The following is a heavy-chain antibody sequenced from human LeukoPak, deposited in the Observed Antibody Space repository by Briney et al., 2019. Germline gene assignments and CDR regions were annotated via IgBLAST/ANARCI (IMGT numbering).Heavy chain of an antibody. CDR3: ARGRGSLVFDY. J-gene: IGHJ4*02. D-gene: IGHD3-16*01. V-gene: IGHV1-8*01. Sequence: MGWISAYNGNTNYAQKLQGRVTMTRNTSISTAYMELSSLRSEDTAVYYCARGRGSLVFDYWGQGNLITVSS. CDR2: ISAYNGNT.